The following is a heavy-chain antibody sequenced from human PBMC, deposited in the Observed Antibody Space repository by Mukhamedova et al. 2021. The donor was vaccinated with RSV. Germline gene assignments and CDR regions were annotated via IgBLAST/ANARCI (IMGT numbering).Heavy chain of an antibody. J-gene: IGHJ4*02. CDR2: IYTGDSDA. CDR3: VRLLDGIASVTNAFEY. V-gene: IGHV5-51*01. Sequence: EYMGMIYTGDSDAMYSPSFQGQVTISADKSITTAYLHWNSLKASDTAMYYCVRLLDGIASVTNAFEYWGQGTLVTVSS. D-gene: IGHD4-11*01.